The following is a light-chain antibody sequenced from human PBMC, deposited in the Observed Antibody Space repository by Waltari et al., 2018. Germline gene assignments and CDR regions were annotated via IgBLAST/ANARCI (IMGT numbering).Light chain of an antibody. CDR2: DAS. CDR1: QSITSY. Sequence: DIQMTQSPSSLSASVGDRVTITCRASQSITSYLNWYQRKPGTAPNLLIYDASSLQSGVTSRFSGSGSGTDFTLTISSLQPEDFATYYCQQSFSTPNTFGQGTKLEIK. V-gene: IGKV1-39*01. CDR3: QQSFSTPNT. J-gene: IGKJ2*01.